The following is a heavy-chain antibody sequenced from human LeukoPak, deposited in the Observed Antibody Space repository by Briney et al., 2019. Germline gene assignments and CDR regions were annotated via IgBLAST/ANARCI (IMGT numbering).Heavy chain of an antibody. CDR2: IIPIFGTT. CDR1: GGTFSNYA. CDR3: ARPRFPYYRLSGADYQYMDV. V-gene: IGHV1-69*06. Sequence: GASVKVSCKASGGTFSNYAINWVRQAPGQGLEWMGGIIPIFGTTNHAQKFQGRVRITANKSTSTAYMELSSLRSEDTAVYYCARPRFPYYRLSGADYQYMDVWGKGTMVTVSS. D-gene: IGHD3-10*01. J-gene: IGHJ6*03.